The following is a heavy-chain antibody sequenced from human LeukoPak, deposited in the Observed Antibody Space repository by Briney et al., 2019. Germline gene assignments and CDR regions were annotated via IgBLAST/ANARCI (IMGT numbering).Heavy chain of an antibody. CDR1: GGSIYSYY. CDR3: ARFQSSSSWDYYYGLDV. CDR2: IYNSGST. D-gene: IGHD2-2*01. V-gene: IGHV4-59*01. J-gene: IGHJ6*02. Sequence: SETLSLTCTVSGGSIYSYYWSWIRQPPGKGLEGIGYIYNSGSTNYNPSLKNRVTISVDTSKNQVSLKLSSVTAADTAVYYCARFQSSSSWDYYYGLDVWGQGTTVTVSS.